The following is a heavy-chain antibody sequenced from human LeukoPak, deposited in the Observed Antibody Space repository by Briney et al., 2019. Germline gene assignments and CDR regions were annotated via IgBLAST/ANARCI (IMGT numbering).Heavy chain of an antibody. CDR3: ARGIVVVPAAMSYFDY. CDR1: GGSISSGGYY. J-gene: IGHJ4*02. Sequence: KASQTLSLTCTVSGGSISSGGYYWSWIRQHPGKGLEGIGYIYYSGSTYYNPSLKSRVTISVDTSKNQFSLKLSSVTAADTAVYYCARGIVVVPAAMSYFDYWGQGTLVTVSS. D-gene: IGHD2-2*01. CDR2: IYYSGST. V-gene: IGHV4-31*03.